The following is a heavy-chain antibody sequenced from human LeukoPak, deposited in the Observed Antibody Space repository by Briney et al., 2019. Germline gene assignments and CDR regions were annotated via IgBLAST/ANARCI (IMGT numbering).Heavy chain of an antibody. J-gene: IGHJ4*02. D-gene: IGHD3-3*01. CDR3: AKGYDFWSSYYSSFDY. Sequence: PGGSLRLSCAASGFTFSSYAMSWVRQAPGKGLEWVSAISGSGGSTYYADSVKGRFTISRDNSKSTLYLQMNSLRAEDTAVYYCAKGYDFWSSYYSSFDYWGQGTLVTVSS. CDR2: ISGSGGST. CDR1: GFTFSSYA. V-gene: IGHV3-23*01.